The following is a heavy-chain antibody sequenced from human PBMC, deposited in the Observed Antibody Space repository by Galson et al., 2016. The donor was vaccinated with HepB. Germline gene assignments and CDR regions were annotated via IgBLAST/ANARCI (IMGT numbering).Heavy chain of an antibody. CDR3: ARENWNPRVYGYGYDY. CDR2: IYTSGST. CDR1: GGSISSGSYN. Sequence: LSLTCTVSGGSISSGSYNWNWIRQPAGKRLEWIGHIYTSGSTNYNPSLKSRVAISVDTSKNQFSLKLSSVTAADTAVYFCARENWNPRVYGYGYDYWGQGTLVTVSS. V-gene: IGHV4-61*09. J-gene: IGHJ4*02. D-gene: IGHD5-18*01.